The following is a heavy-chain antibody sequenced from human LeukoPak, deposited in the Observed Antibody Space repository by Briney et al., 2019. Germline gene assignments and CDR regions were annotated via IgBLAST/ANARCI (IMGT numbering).Heavy chain of an antibody. Sequence: GGSLRLSCAASGFTVRSNYMSWVRQAPGKGLEWVSVIYSGGSTYYADSVKGRFTISRDNSKNTLYLQMNSLRAEDTAVYYCATAPGVRYFDWLSNFDYWGQGTLVTVSS. J-gene: IGHJ4*02. D-gene: IGHD3-9*01. CDR3: ATAPGVRYFDWLSNFDY. V-gene: IGHV3-53*01. CDR2: IYSGGST. CDR1: GFTVRSNY.